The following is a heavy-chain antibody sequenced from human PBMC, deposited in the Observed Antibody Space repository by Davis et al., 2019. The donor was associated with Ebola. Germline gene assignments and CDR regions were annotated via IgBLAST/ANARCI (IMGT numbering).Heavy chain of an antibody. CDR3: AKDFYGSGSYIDA. J-gene: IGHJ5*02. V-gene: IGHV3-9*01. D-gene: IGHD3-10*01. CDR1: GFTFSTYA. CDR2: ITSNSGTT. Sequence: SLKISCVVSGFTFSTYAMNWVRQAPGKGLEWVSGITSNSGTTAYADSVKGRFTISRDNAKDSLYLQMNSLRIEDTAFYYCAKDFYGSGSYIDAWGQGTLVAVSS.